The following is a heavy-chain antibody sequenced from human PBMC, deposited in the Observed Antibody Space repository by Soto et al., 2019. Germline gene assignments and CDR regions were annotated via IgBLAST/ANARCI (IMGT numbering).Heavy chain of an antibody. J-gene: IGHJ5*02. V-gene: IGHV4-39*07. CDR2: IYYSGST. CDR3: ARDSTSGYYYDSSGYKNEVIDP. Sequence: SQTMSLTCTISGGSISSSGYYWSWIRQPPGKWLERIGSIYYSGSTYYNPSLKSRVTISVDTSKNQFSLKLSSVTAADTAVYYCARDSTSGYYYDSSGYKNEVIDPWGQGTQVTVSS. D-gene: IGHD3-22*01. CDR1: GGSISSSGYY.